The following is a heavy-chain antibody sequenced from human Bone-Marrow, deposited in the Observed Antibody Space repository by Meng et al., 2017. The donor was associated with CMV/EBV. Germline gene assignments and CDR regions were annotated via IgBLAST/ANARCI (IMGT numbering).Heavy chain of an antibody. CDR1: GFTFSSYW. J-gene: IGHJ6*02. V-gene: IGHV3-7*01. CDR2: IKQDGSEK. D-gene: IGHD2-2*01. CDR3: ARDCSSTSCSFGDYGMDV. Sequence: GESLKISCAASGFTFSSYWMSWVRQAPGKGLEWVANIKQDGSEKYYVDSVKGRFTISRDNAKNSLYLQMNSLRAGDTAVYYCARDCSSTSCSFGDYGMDVWGQGTTVTVSS.